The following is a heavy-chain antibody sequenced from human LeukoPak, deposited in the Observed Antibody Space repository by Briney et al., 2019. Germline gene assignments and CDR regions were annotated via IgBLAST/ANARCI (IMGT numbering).Heavy chain of an antibody. Sequence: PSETLSLTCTVSGGSISSYYWSWIRRPPGKGLEWIGYIYYSGTTNYNPSLKSRVTISVDTSKNQFSLRLSSVTAADTAVYYCARGVYIAAAQYGYWGQGTLVTVSS. CDR1: GGSISSYY. V-gene: IGHV4-59*01. CDR3: ARGVYIAAAQYGY. D-gene: IGHD6-13*01. CDR2: IYYSGTT. J-gene: IGHJ4*02.